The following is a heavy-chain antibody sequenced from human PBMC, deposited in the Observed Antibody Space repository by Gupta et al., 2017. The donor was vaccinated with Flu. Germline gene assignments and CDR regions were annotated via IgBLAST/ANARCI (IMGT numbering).Heavy chain of an antibody. CDR1: GGSFSGYY. J-gene: IGHJ4*02. D-gene: IGHD6-19*01. V-gene: IGHV4-34*01. CDR3: SIVARQGLVRPSFY. Sequence: QVQLQQWGAGLLKPSETLSLTCAVYGGSFSGYYWSWIRQPPGKGLEWIGENNHSGRKNYNPALKSRVTISVDTSKNQLSRKLRSVTAADTAVYYCSIVARQGLVRPSFYGGQGTLVTVYS. CDR2: NNHSGRK.